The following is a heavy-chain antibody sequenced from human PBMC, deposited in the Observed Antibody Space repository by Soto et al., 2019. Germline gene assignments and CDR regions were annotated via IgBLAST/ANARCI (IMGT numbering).Heavy chain of an antibody. CDR2: ISGSGGST. V-gene: IGHV3-23*01. J-gene: IGHJ6*03. D-gene: IGHD2-15*01. Sequence: GGSLRLSCAASGFTFSSYAMSWVRQAPGKGLERVSAISGSGGSTYYADSVKGRFTISRDNSKNTLYLQMNSLRAEDTAVYYCAKVRCSGGSCYLGYYYMDVWGKGTTVTVSS. CDR1: GFTFSSYA. CDR3: AKVRCSGGSCYLGYYYMDV.